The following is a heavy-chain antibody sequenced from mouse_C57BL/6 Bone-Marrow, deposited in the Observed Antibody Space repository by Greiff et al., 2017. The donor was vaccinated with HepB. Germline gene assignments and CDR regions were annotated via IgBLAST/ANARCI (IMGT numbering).Heavy chain of an antibody. CDR1: GYTFTDYY. J-gene: IGHJ3*01. Sequence: EVQLQQSGPELVKPGASVKISCKASGYTFTDYYMNWVKQSHGKSLEWIGDINPNNGGTSYNQKFKGKATLTVDKSSSTAYMELRSLTSEDSAVYYCARGYYGSSDYWGQGTLVTVSA. D-gene: IGHD1-1*01. CDR2: INPNNGGT. V-gene: IGHV1-26*01. CDR3: ARGYYGSSDY.